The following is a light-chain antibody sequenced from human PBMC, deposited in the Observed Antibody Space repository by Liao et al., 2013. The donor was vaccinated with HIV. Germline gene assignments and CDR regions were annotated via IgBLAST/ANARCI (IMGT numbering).Light chain of an antibody. CDR3: QVWDSNSDHPYV. J-gene: IGLJ1*01. CDR2: EDD. CDR1: QLGNKN. V-gene: IGLV3-1*01. Sequence: SYELTQPPSVSVSPGQTASVTCSGDQLGNKNVCWYQQKPGQSPVLVIYEDDKRPSGIPERFSGSNSGNTATLTISGTQAMDEADYFCQVWDSNSDHPYVFGTGTKVTVL.